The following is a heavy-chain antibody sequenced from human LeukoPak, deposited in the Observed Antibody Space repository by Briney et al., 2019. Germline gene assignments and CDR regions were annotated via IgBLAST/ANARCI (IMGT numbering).Heavy chain of an antibody. J-gene: IGHJ4*02. V-gene: IGHV3-23*01. CDR2: ISGSGGRT. CDR3: AVYSSSWYEGYYFDY. CDR1: GFTFSSYA. D-gene: IGHD6-13*01. Sequence: GGSLRLSCAASGFTFSSYAMSWVRQAPGKGLEWGSAISGSGGRTYYADSVKGRFTISRDNSKNTLYLQMSSLRAEDTAVYYCAVYSSSWYEGYYFDYWGQGTLVTVSS.